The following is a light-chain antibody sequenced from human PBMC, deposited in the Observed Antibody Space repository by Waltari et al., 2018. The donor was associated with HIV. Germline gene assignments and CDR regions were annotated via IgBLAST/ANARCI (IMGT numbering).Light chain of an antibody. CDR2: WAS. CDR1: RSVLYSSNNKNY. V-gene: IGKV4-1*01. Sequence: DIVMTMFSDSLGVSLGERDIINCHSSRSVLYSSNNKNYLAWYQQKPGQPPKLLIYWASTRESGVPDRFSGSGSGTDFTLTISSLQTEDVAVYYCQQYYSNSYTFGQGTKLEIK. CDR3: QQYYSNSYT. J-gene: IGKJ2*01.